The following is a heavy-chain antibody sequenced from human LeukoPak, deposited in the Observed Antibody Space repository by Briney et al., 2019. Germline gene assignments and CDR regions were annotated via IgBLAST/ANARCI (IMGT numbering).Heavy chain of an antibody. D-gene: IGHD3-10*01. V-gene: IGHV3-30*03. CDR2: ISYDGSNK. Sequence: GGSLRLSCAASGFTFSSYGMHWVRQAPGKGLEWVAVISYDGSNKYYADSVKGRFTISRDNSKNTLYLQMNSLRAEDTAVYYCASADSGVYDYWGQGTLVTVSS. CDR1: GFTFSSYG. J-gene: IGHJ4*02. CDR3: ASADSGVYDY.